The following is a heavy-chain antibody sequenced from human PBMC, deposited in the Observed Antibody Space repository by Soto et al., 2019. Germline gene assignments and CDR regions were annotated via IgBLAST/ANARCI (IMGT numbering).Heavy chain of an antibody. CDR1: GYSFTDYW. Sequence: GESLKISCKSSGYSFTDYWIGWVRQMPGKGLEWMGTIYPGDSDARYSPSFQGQVTISVDTSINTAFLRWNSLTASDTAMYYCARQADYNILTGYFYSFEYWGQGSLVTVSS. J-gene: IGHJ4*02. CDR3: ARQADYNILTGYFYSFEY. V-gene: IGHV5-51*01. CDR2: IYPGDSDA. D-gene: IGHD3-9*01.